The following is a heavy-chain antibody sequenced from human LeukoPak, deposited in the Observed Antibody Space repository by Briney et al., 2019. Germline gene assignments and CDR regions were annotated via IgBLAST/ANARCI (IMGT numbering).Heavy chain of an antibody. V-gene: IGHV1-2*02. CDR2: INPNSGGT. Sequence: GASVKVSCKASGYTFTGYYMHWVRQAPGQGLEWMGWINPNSGGTNYAQKFQGRVTMTRDTSISTAYMELSRLGSDDTAVYYCARSGSEIYKQWLVHGGNWFDPWGQGTLVTVSS. CDR3: ARSGSEIYKQWLVHGGNWFDP. J-gene: IGHJ5*02. D-gene: IGHD6-19*01. CDR1: GYTFTGYY.